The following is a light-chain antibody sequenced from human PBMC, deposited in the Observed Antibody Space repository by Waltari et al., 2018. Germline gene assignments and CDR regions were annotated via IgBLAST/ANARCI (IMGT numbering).Light chain of an antibody. Sequence: QSVLSQPPSASGTPGQRATIPCSGSSSNIGTNHVYWYQQLPGTAPKLLIYSNNQRPSGVPDRFSGSKSGTSASLAINGLRSEDEADYYCATWDDSLRMVFGGGTELTVL. CDR2: SNN. J-gene: IGLJ3*02. CDR3: ATWDDSLRMV. V-gene: IGLV1-47*01. CDR1: SSNIGTNH.